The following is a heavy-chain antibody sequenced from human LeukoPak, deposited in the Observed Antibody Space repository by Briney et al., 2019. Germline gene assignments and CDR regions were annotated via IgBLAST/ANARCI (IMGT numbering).Heavy chain of an antibody. CDR2: ITSSGSRT. J-gene: IGHJ4*02. V-gene: IGHV3-23*01. CDR3: ARAGF. Sequence: GGSLRLSCAASGFTFSTYAMSWVRQAPGKGLEWVSAITSSGSRTYFADSVKGRFTISRDDAKDSLYLQMNSLRVEDTALYYCARAGFWGQGTLVTVSS. CDR1: GFTFSTYA.